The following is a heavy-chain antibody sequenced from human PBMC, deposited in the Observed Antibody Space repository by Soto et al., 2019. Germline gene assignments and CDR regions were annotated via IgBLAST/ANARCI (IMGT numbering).Heavy chain of an antibody. CDR2: IGDSGSTT. J-gene: IGHJ4*02. Sequence: EVQLLESGGGLVQPGGSLRLTCAASGFTFSTYAMSWVRQAPGKGLEWVSIIGDSGSTTVYADSVKGRFTISRDNSKNTVYLQMNTLPAEDTAVYYCAKHFVNGEIDYWGQGTLVTVSS. CDR1: GFTFSTYA. CDR3: AKHFVNGEIDY. D-gene: IGHD3-10*01. V-gene: IGHV3-23*01.